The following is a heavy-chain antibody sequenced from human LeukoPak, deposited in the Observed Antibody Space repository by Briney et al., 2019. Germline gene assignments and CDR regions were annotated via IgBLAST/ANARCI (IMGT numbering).Heavy chain of an antibody. CDR2: IYYTGNT. CDR3: ARVLAAAGNNWFDP. CDR1: GGSISSGGYS. D-gene: IGHD6-13*01. J-gene: IGHJ5*02. V-gene: IGHV4-30-4*07. Sequence: TLSLTCTVSGGSISSGGYSWSWIRQPPGKGMEFIAYIYYTGNTYFNPSLKSRVTISVDTSKNQFSLKLTSVTAADTAVYYCARVLAAAGNNWFDPWGQGTLVTVSS.